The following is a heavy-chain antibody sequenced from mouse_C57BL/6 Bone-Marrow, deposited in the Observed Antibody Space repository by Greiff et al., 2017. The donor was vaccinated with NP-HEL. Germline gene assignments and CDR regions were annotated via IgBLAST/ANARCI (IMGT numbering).Heavy chain of an antibody. J-gene: IGHJ2*01. CDR1: GYTFTSYT. V-gene: IGHV1-4*01. D-gene: IGHD1-1*01. Sequence: QVQLQQSGAELARPGASVKMSCKASGYTFTSYTMHWVKQRPGQGLEWIGYINPSSGYTKYNQKFKDQATLTADKSSSTAYRQLSRLTAEDSAVYYWARTRYYFDYWGQGTTLTVSS. CDR3: ARTRYYFDY. CDR2: INPSSGYT.